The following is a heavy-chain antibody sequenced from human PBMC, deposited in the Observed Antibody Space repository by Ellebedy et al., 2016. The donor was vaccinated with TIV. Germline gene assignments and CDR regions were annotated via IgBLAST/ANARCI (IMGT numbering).Heavy chain of an antibody. CDR1: GYTFTSYY. J-gene: IGHJ4*02. D-gene: IGHD3-3*01. V-gene: IGHV1-46*04. CDR3: ARSSFGSGYYGSLDY. CDR2: LNPSGGKT. Sequence: AASVKVSCKASGYTFTSYYLHWVRQAPGQGLEWRGKLNPSGGKTTYAQKLQGRVTMTRDTSTSVGYVELTSLRSEDTAVYYCARSSFGSGYYGSLDYWGQGTLVTVSS.